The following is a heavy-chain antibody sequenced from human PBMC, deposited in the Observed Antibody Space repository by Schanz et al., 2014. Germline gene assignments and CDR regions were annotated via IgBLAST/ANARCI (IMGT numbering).Heavy chain of an antibody. CDR2: IGNGGVTI. V-gene: IGHV3-11*01. Sequence: QVHLLDSGGGLVKPGGSLRLSCTASGFPFSDYFMAWIRQPPGRGLEWVSYIGNGGVTIYYADSVKGRFTISSDSSKNTLYLQMSSLRADDTAVYYCAKAADWPVTRFDPWGQGTLVTVSS. J-gene: IGHJ5*02. CDR3: AKAADWPVTRFDP. CDR1: GFPFSDYF. D-gene: IGHD3-9*01.